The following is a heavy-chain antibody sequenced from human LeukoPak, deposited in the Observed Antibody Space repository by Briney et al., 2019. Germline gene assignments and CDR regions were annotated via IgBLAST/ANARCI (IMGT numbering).Heavy chain of an antibody. D-gene: IGHD4-17*01. CDR2: IWYDGSNK. CDR1: GFTFSTYG. Sequence: PGGSLRLSCAASGFTFSTYGMQWVRQAPGKGLEWVAVIWYDGSNKYYADSVKGRFTISRDNSKNTLYLQMNSLRAEDTAVYYCAKDSSPGDYDHIAFDYWGQGTLVTVSS. J-gene: IGHJ4*02. V-gene: IGHV3-33*06. CDR3: AKDSSPGDYDHIAFDY.